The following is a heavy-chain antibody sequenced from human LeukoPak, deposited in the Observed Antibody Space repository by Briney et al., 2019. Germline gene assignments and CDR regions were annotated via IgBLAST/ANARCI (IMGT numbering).Heavy chain of an antibody. CDR1: GFTFGDYP. Sequence: GGSLRLSCTTSGFTFGDYPMNWVRQGPGKGLEWVGIIRSRTKGGTTDYAASVKGRFTISRDDSKGTAYLQMDSLKTEDTAVYYCSRDLGTTETGDDYWGQGTLVTASS. CDR3: SRDLGTTETGDDY. J-gene: IGHJ4*02. V-gene: IGHV3-49*04. CDR2: IRSRTKGGTT. D-gene: IGHD4-17*01.